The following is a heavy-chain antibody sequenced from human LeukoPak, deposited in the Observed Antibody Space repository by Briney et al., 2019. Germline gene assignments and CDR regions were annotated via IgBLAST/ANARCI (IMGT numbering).Heavy chain of an antibody. V-gene: IGHV1-18*01. J-gene: IGHJ4*02. D-gene: IGHD3-9*01. CDR2: ISAYNGNT. CDR1: GYTFTSYG. CDR3: ARMYYDILTGYYTIDY. Sequence: GASVKVSCKASGYTFTSYGISWVRQAPGQGLEWMGWISAYNGNTNYAQKLQGRVTMTTDTSTSTAYMELRSLRSDDTAVYYCARMYYDILTGYYTIDYWGQGTLVTVSS.